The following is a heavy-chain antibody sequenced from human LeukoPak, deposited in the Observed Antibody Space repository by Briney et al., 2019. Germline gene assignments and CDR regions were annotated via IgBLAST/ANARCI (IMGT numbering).Heavy chain of an antibody. Sequence: SETLSLTRTVSGGSISSSSYYWGWIRQPPGKGLEWIGSIYYSGSTYYNPSLKSRVTISVDTSKNQFSLKLSSVTAADTAVYYCARGEYSSSSGLYYYYYMDVWGKGTTVTVSS. V-gene: IGHV4-39*07. J-gene: IGHJ6*03. CDR3: ARGEYSSSSGLYYYYYMDV. CDR1: GGSISSSSYY. D-gene: IGHD6-6*01. CDR2: IYYSGST.